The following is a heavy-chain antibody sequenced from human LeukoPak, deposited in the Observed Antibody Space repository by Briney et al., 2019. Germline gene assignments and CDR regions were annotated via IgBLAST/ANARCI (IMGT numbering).Heavy chain of an antibody. V-gene: IGHV3-9*03. Sequence: GRSLRLSCGASGFTFDDYAMHWVRQAPGKGLEWVSGISWNSGSIGYADSVKGRFTISRDNAKNSLYLQMNSLRAEDMALYYCAKGYYDFWSGGSIDYWGQGTLVTVSS. D-gene: IGHD3-3*01. CDR3: AKGYYDFWSGGSIDY. CDR1: GFTFDDYA. CDR2: ISWNSGSI. J-gene: IGHJ4*02.